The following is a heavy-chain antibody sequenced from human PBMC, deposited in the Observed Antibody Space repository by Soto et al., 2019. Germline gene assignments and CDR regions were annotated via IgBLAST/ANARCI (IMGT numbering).Heavy chain of an antibody. J-gene: IGHJ5*02. V-gene: IGHV1-2*02. CDR3: VRGDRFDP. CDR1: GYTFTGYN. CDR2: INPHSGGT. Sequence: HVQVVQSGAEVKKPGASVKVSCKTSGYTFTGYNVNWVRQAPGQGLEWMGWINPHSGGTNYAQKFHGRVTMTRDTSISTAYMELNSLTSDDTAVYYCVRGDRFDPWGQGTLVTVSS. D-gene: IGHD3-16*01.